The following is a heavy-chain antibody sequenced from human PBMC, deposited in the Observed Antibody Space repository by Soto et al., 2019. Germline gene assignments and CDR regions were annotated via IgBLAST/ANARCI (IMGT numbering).Heavy chain of an antibody. D-gene: IGHD2-21*02. J-gene: IGHJ6*02. CDR1: GFSFSDYG. Sequence: QVQLVETGGGVVQPGRSLRLSCAASGFSFSDYGMHWVRQAPGKGLEWVAVISSDESSKYYADSVKGRFTISSYNSKNTLYLQMNSLRPEDTAGYYCAKEGGNSYYYYGMDVWGQGTTATVSS. V-gene: IGHV3-30*18. CDR3: AKEGGNSYYYYGMDV. CDR2: ISSDESSK.